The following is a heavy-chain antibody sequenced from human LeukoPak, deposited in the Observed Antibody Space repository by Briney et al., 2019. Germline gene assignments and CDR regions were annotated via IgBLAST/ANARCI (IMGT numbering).Heavy chain of an antibody. CDR3: AKDIVATRRGVFDY. J-gene: IGHJ4*02. V-gene: IGHV3-23*01. CDR2: ISGSGGST. Sequence: QTGGSLRLSXAASGFTFSSYAMSWVRQAPGKGLEWVSAISGSGGSTYYADSVKGRFTISRDNSKNTLYLQMNSLRAEDTAVYYCAKDIVATRRGVFDYWGQGTLVTVSS. D-gene: IGHD5-12*01. CDR1: GFTFSSYA.